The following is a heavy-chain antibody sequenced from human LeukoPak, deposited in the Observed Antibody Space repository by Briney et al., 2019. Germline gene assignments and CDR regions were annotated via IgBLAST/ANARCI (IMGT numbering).Heavy chain of an antibody. CDR3: ARLRDIVVVPAAIKADNWFDP. D-gene: IGHD2-2*02. CDR2: IYTSGST. J-gene: IGHJ5*02. V-gene: IGHV4-61*08. Sequence: PSETLSLTCTVSGGSISSGDYYWSWIRQPPGKGLEWIGYIYTSGSTNYNPSLKSRVTISVDTSKNQFSLKLSSVTAADTAVYYCARLRDIVVVPAAIKADNWFDPWGQGTLVTVSS. CDR1: GGSISSGDYY.